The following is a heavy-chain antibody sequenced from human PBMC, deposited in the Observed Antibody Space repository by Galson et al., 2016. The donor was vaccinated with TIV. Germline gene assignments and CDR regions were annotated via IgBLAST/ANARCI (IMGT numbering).Heavy chain of an antibody. CDR2: INHGGSA. D-gene: IGHD1-20*01. CDR1: GGSFSGYY. Sequence: SETLSLTCAAYGGSFSGYYWSWIRQSPGEGLKWIGEINHGGSAYYNPSLKSRVTILVDTSHNHFTLRLRSVTAADTAVYYCARPSRYNWNGNIDHWGQGALVTVSS. V-gene: IGHV4-34*01. J-gene: IGHJ4*02. CDR3: ARPSRYNWNGNIDH.